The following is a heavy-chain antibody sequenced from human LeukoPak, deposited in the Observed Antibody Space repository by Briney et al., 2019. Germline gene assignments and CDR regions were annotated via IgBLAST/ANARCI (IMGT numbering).Heavy chain of an antibody. Sequence: SETLSLTCTVSGGSISSSSYYWGWIRQPPGKGLEWIGSIYYSGSTYYNPSLKSRVTISVDTSKNQFSLKLSSVTAADTAVYYCARDPSNGGGSPDYWGQGTLVTVSS. V-gene: IGHV4-39*07. CDR2: IYYSGST. D-gene: IGHD2-15*01. CDR1: GGSISSSSYY. J-gene: IGHJ4*02. CDR3: ARDPSNGGGSPDY.